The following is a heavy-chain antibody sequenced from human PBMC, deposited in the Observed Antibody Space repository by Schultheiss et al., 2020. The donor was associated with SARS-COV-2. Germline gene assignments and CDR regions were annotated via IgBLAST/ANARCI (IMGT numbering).Heavy chain of an antibody. CDR2: INHSGST. Sequence: SETLSLTCTVSGGSISSYYWSWIRQSPGKGLEWIGEINHSGSTNYNPSLKSRVTISVDTSKNQFSLKLSSVTAADTAVYYCAREPYCGGDCYSGWFDPWGQGTLVTVSS. CDR1: GGSISSYY. CDR3: AREPYCGGDCYSGWFDP. V-gene: IGHV4-34*01. J-gene: IGHJ5*02. D-gene: IGHD2-21*02.